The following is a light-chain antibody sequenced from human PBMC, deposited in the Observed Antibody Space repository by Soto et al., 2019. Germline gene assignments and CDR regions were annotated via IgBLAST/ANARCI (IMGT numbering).Light chain of an antibody. J-gene: IGLJ2*01. Sequence: QAVVTQPPSVSGAPGQRVTISCTGSSSNIGAGYDVHWYQQLPGTAPKLLIYGNSNRPSGVPDRFSGSKSGTSASLAITGLRAEDEADYYCQSYDSSLRVVFGGGTKLTVL. CDR2: GNS. V-gene: IGLV1-40*01. CDR1: SSNIGAGYD. CDR3: QSYDSSLRVV.